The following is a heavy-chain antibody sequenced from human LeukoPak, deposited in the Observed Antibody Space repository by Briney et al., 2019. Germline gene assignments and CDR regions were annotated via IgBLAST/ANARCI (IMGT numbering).Heavy chain of an antibody. CDR3: AKRAVAAAYYYYGMDV. V-gene: IGHV4-34*01. D-gene: IGHD6-19*01. CDR1: GGSFSGYY. CDR2: INHSGST. Sequence: PSETLSLTCAVYGGSFSGYYWSWIRQPPGKGLEWVGEINHSGSTNYNPSLKSRVTISVDTSKNQFSLKLSSVTAADTAVYYCAKRAVAAAYYYYGMDVWGQGTTVTVSS. J-gene: IGHJ6*02.